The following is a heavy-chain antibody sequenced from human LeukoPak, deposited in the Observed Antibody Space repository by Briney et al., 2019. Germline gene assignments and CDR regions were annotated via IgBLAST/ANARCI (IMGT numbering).Heavy chain of an antibody. Sequence: ASVKVSCKASGGTXSSYAISWVRQAPGQGLEWMGGIIPIFGTANYAQKFQGRVTITADESTSTAYMELSSLRSEDTAVYYCARVHGSGSYYPFDYWGQGCLVTVSS. CDR1: GGTXSSYA. CDR3: ARVHGSGSYYPFDY. J-gene: IGHJ4*02. CDR2: IIPIFGTA. V-gene: IGHV1-69*13. D-gene: IGHD3-10*01.